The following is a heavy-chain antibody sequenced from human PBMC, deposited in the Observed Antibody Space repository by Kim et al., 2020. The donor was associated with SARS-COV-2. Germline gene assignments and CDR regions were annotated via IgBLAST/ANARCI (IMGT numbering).Heavy chain of an antibody. Sequence: SETLSLTCTVSGGSISSYYWSWIRQPPGKGLEWIGYIYYSGSTNYNPSLKSRVTISVDTSKNQFSLKLSSVTAADTAVYYCARSGYGSGSRYCFDYWGQGTLVPVSS. CDR1: GGSISSYY. V-gene: IGHV4-59*13. D-gene: IGHD3-10*01. CDR2: IYYSGST. CDR3: ARSGYGSGSRYCFDY. J-gene: IGHJ4*02.